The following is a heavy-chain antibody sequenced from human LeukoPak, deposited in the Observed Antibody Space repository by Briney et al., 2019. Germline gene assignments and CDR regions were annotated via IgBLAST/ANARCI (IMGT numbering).Heavy chain of an antibody. CDR1: GFIFSDYY. CDR2: ISSRSTYT. D-gene: IGHD2-15*01. J-gene: IGHJ3*02. V-gene: IGHV3-11*05. Sequence: PGGSLRLSCAASGFIFSDYYMSWIRQAPGKGLEWVSDISSRSTYTNYADSVTGRFTISRDSSKSTLYLQMNSLRAEDTAVYYCAKGGGYSRNAFDIWGQGTMVTVSS. CDR3: AKGGGYSRNAFDI.